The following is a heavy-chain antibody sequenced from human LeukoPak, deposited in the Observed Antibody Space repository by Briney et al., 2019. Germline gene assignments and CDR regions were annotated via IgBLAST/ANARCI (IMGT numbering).Heavy chain of an antibody. D-gene: IGHD5/OR15-5a*01. V-gene: IGHV4-39*01. CDR2: IYYSGNT. J-gene: IGHJ5*02. CDR1: GGSISSSSYY. CDR3: ARCLYWFDP. Sequence: SETLSLTCTVSGGSISSSSYYWGWIRQPPGKGLEWIGSIYYSGNTYYNPSLKSRVTTSVDTSKNQFSLRLSSVTAADTAVYYCARCLYWFDPWGQGTLVTVSS.